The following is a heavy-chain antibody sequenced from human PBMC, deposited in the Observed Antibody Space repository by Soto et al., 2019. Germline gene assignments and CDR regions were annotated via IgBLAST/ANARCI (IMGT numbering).Heavy chain of an antibody. CDR1: GYPFTTYY. CDR3: ARDAHSALTFHSSGMFV. J-gene: IGHJ6*02. Sequence: QVQLVQSGAEVKPPGASVKVACKASGYPFTTYYIHWVRQAPGHGPEWMGIINPSADSSTSGGSASDAQKLQGGDTLSRDTSASTVSTELCSLGSVDTAIYFCARDAHSALTFHSSGMFVWGPGTTVSVSS. D-gene: IGHD1-20*01. V-gene: IGHV1-46*01. CDR2: INPSADSSTSGGSA.